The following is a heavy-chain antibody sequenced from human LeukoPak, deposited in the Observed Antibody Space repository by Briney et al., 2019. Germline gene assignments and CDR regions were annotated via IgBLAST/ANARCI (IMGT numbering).Heavy chain of an antibody. D-gene: IGHD2-15*01. J-gene: IGHJ4*02. CDR3: AREVVVAARLGAHY. V-gene: IGHV1-2*02. Sequence: ASVKVSCKASGYTFTSYGISWVRQAPGQGLEWMGRIIPILGIANYAQKFQGRVTMTRDTSISTAYMELSRLRSDDTAVYYCAREVVVAARLGAHYWGQGTLVSVSS. CDR1: GYTFTSYG. CDR2: IIPILGIA.